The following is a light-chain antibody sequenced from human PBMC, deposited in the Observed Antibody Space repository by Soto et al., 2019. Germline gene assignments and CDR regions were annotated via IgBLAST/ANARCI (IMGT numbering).Light chain of an antibody. V-gene: IGKV3D-20*02. CDR1: QSVFNNH. CDR3: QQRSNWPRT. CDR2: GAS. Sequence: EIVLTQSPGTLSLSPGERATLSCRASQSVFNNHIGWYQQKPGQAPRRLIFGASFRATGIPDRFSGSGSGTYFTLPISSLEPEDFAVYYCQQRSNWPRTFGQGTKVEIK. J-gene: IGKJ1*01.